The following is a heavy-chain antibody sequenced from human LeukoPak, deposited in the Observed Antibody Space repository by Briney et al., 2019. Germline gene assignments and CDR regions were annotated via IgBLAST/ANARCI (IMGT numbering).Heavy chain of an antibody. J-gene: IGHJ6*02. CDR2: ISRSGGST. CDR3: AKFIENIVVVPAARGHYGMDV. V-gene: IGHV3-23*01. Sequence: PGGSLRLSCAASGFTFSSYAMSWVRQAPGKGLEWVSAISRSGGSTYYTDSVKGRFTISSDNSKNALYLQMNRLRAEDTAVYYCAKFIENIVVVPAARGHYGMDVWGQGTTVTVSS. D-gene: IGHD2-2*01. CDR1: GFTFSSYA.